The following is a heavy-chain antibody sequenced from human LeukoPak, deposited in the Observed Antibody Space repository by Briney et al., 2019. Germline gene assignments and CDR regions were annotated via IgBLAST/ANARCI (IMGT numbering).Heavy chain of an antibody. V-gene: IGHV3-20*04. Sequence: PGGSLRLSCAASGFTFDDYAMAWVRQAPGKELEWVSGINWNGGGTGYADSVKGRFTISRDSAKNSLYLQMNSLRAEDTALYFCARDYTYDTGGLFDYWGQGTLVTVPS. D-gene: IGHD3-22*01. CDR1: GFTFDDYA. CDR3: ARDYTYDTGGLFDY. J-gene: IGHJ4*02. CDR2: INWNGGGT.